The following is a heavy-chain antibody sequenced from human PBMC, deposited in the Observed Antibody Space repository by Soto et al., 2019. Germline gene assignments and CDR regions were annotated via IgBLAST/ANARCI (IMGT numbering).Heavy chain of an antibody. V-gene: IGHV5-10-1*01. D-gene: IGHD2-15*01. Sequence: PGESLKISCKGSGYSFTGYWISWVRQMPGKGLEWMGRIDPSDSYTNYSPSFQGHVTISADKSISTAYLQWSSLKASDTAMYYCARYCSGGSCYTTRYYGMDVWGQGTTVTVSS. CDR2: IDPSDSYT. CDR3: ARYCSGGSCYTTRYYGMDV. CDR1: GYSFTGYW. J-gene: IGHJ6*02.